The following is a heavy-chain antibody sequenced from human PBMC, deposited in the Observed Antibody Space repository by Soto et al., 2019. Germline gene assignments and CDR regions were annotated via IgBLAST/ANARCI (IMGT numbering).Heavy chain of an antibody. J-gene: IGHJ4*02. V-gene: IGHV3-23*01. CDR3: AKDLNGDLPDYFDS. D-gene: IGHD4-17*01. CDR2: ISSDGNT. CDR1: GFTFTSYA. Sequence: GGSMSLSCAASGFTFTSYAMTWVRQAPGKGLEWVSGISSDGNTYYADSVKGRFTISRDNSKNTLYLQMNSLRADDTAVYSCAKDLNGDLPDYFDSRGQGTQVTVSS.